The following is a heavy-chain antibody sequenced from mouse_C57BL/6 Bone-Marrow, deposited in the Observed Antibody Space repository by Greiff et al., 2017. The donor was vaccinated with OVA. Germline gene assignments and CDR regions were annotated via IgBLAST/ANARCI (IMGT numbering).Heavy chain of an antibody. CDR2: IHPNSGST. V-gene: IGHV1-64*01. CDR3: APYGDYFYY. D-gene: IGHD1-1*01. Sequence: QVQLQQPGAELVKPGASVKLSCKASGYTFTSYWMHWVKQRPGQGLEWIGMIHPNSGSTNYNEKFKSKATLTVDKSSSTAYMHLSSPTSEYSAVYCGAPYGDYFYYWGQGTPLTVSS. CDR1: GYTFTSYW. J-gene: IGHJ2*01.